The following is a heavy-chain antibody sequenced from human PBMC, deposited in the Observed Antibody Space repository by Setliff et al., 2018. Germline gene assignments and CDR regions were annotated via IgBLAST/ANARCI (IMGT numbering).Heavy chain of an antibody. Sequence: SETLSLTCTVSGASITTSNSYWGWIRQPPGKGLEWIAXXYYSGNTFYNPSXGSRLTISGDTSKNQFSLKLSSVTAADTAVYYCARRIVGAVDGFDIWGQGTMVTVSS. J-gene: IGHJ3*02. CDR3: ARRIVGAVDGFDI. CDR1: GASITTSNSY. D-gene: IGHD1-26*01. V-gene: IGHV4-39*01. CDR2: XYYSGNT.